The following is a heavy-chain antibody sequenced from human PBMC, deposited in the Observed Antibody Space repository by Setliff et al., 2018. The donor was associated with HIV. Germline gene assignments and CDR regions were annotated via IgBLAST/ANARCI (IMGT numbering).Heavy chain of an antibody. V-gene: IGHV1-18*01. Sequence: ASVKVSCKASGYTFNTYGISWVRQAPGQGLEWMGWISPYNGYTNYVQKLQGRVTMTTDTFTSIAYMELRSLKSDDTAVYYCAREITNYFDYWGQGTLVTVSS. CDR1: GYTFNTYG. J-gene: IGHJ4*02. CDR2: ISPYNGYT. D-gene: IGHD3-16*01. CDR3: AREITNYFDY.